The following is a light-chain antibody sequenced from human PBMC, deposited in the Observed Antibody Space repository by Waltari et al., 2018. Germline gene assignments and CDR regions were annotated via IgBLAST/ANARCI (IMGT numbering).Light chain of an antibody. CDR2: GPS. V-gene: IGKV3-15*01. Sequence: EIVMTQSPATLSVSPGERATLSCRARQSVSSTLAWYHQKPGQAPRLLIYGPSTRATGIPARFSGSGSGTEFTLTISSLQSEDFAVYYCQQYNNWPPWTFGQGTKVEIK. CDR1: QSVSST. J-gene: IGKJ1*01. CDR3: QQYNNWPPWT.